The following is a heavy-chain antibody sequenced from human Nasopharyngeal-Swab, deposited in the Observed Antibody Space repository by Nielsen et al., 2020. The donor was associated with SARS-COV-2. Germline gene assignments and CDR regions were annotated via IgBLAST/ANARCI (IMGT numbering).Heavy chain of an antibody. J-gene: IGHJ3*02. CDR1: GGSISSFY. CDR2: IYYSGST. V-gene: IGHV4-59*01. CDR3: ARAEAYYDILTGYYGDAFDI. D-gene: IGHD3-9*01. Sequence: GSLRLSCTVSGGSISSFYWSWIRQPPGKGLEGIGYIYYSGSTNYNPSLKSRVTISVDTSKNHLSLKLSSVTAADTAVYYCARAEAYYDILTGYYGDAFDIWGQGTMVTVSS.